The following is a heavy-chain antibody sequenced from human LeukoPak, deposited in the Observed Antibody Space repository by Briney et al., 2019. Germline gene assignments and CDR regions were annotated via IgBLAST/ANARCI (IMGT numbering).Heavy chain of an antibody. CDR1: GDSVSSNSAT. CDR3: ARGSSSSSWYFDY. CDR2: TYYRSKWYN. D-gene: IGHD6-13*01. J-gene: IGHJ4*02. Sequence: SQTLSLTCAISGDSVSSNSATWTWIRQSPSKGLEWLGRTYYRSKWYNDYAVSVKSRVTINPDTSKNQFSLQLNSVTPEDTAVYYCARGSSSSSWYFDYWGQGTLVTVSS. V-gene: IGHV6-1*01.